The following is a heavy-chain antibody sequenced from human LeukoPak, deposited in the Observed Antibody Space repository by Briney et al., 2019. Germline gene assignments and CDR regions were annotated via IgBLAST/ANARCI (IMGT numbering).Heavy chain of an antibody. CDR1: GFTFSSYG. J-gene: IGHJ4*02. CDR3: AKDPELRGDYYDSSGYYRRPFDY. CDR2: ISYDGSNK. V-gene: IGHV3-30*18. D-gene: IGHD3-22*01. Sequence: PGGSLRLSCAASGFTFSSYGMHWVRQAPGKGLEWVAVISYDGSNKYYADSVKGRFTISRDNSKNTLYLQMNSLRAEDTAVYYCAKDPELRGDYYDSSGYYRRPFDYWGQGTLVPVSS.